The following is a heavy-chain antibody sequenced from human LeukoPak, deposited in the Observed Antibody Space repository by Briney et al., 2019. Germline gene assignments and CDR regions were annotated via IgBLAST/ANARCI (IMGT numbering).Heavy chain of an antibody. J-gene: IGHJ4*02. D-gene: IGHD5-12*01. CDR2: ISYDGSNK. V-gene: IGHV3-30-3*01. CDR1: GFTFSSYA. Sequence: GGSLRLSCAASGFTFSSYAMHWVRQAPGKGLEWVAVISYDGSNKYYADSVKGRFTISRDNSKNTLHLQMNSLRAEDTAVYYCARDSVPLIVATNLDYWGQGTLVTVSS. CDR3: ARDSVPLIVATNLDY.